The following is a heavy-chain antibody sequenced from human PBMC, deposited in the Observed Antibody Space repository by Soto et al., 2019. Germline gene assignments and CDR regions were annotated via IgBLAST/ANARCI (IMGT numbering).Heavy chain of an antibody. Sequence: EVQLVESGGGLVKPGGSLRLSCAASGFTFSNAWMSWVRQAPGKGLERVGRIKSKTDGGTTDYAAPVKGRLTISRDDSKHALYLQMNSLKTEDTAVYYCTIDLISTGLRYFDWLSQSEYYMDVWGKGTTVTVSS. V-gene: IGHV3-15*01. J-gene: IGHJ6*03. CDR3: TIDLISTGLRYFDWLSQSEYYMDV. D-gene: IGHD3-9*01. CDR2: IKSKTDGGTT. CDR1: GFTFSNAW.